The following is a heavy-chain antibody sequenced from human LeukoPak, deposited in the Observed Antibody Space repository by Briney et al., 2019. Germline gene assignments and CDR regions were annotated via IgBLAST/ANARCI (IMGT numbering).Heavy chain of an antibody. J-gene: IGHJ4*02. Sequence: GGSLRLSCAASGFTFNIAWMSWVRQAPGKGLEWVGRIESKADGGTTDYAAPVKGRFTISRDDSKNTLYLQMNSLKTEDTAVYYCSTLSGGDSSNYWGQGTLVTVSS. CDR1: GFTFNIAW. CDR3: STLSGGDSSNY. D-gene: IGHD2-21*02. CDR2: IESKADGGTT. V-gene: IGHV3-15*04.